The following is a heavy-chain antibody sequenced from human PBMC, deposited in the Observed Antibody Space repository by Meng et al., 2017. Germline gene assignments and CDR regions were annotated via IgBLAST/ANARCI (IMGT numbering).Heavy chain of an antibody. Sequence: VLGVSSGGGVKTLGSLRNCSSEASGATSRCYVIRWVRQAPGEGLEWMGGIIPIFGTANYAQKFQGSVTITADESTSTAYMELSSLRSEDTAVYYCARVLRDGYNLGYWGQGTLVTVSS. CDR2: IIPIFGTA. D-gene: IGHD5-24*01. V-gene: IGHV1-69*01. CDR3: ARVLRDGYNLGY. CDR1: GATSRCYV. J-gene: IGHJ4*02.